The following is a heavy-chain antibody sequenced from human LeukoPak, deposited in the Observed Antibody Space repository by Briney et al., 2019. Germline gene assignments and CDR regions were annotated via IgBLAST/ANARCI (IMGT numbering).Heavy chain of an antibody. D-gene: IGHD7-27*01. V-gene: IGHV6-1*01. Sequence: SQALSLTCAISGDSVSTNSAAWSWIRQSPSRGLEWLGRTYYRSRWYNDYAVSVKSRITIKSDTSKNQFSLQLNSVTPEDTAVYYCARDRDLGNYYDGMVVWGQGTTVTVSS. J-gene: IGHJ6*02. CDR1: GDSVSTNSAA. CDR3: ARDRDLGNYYDGMVV. CDR2: TYYRSRWYN.